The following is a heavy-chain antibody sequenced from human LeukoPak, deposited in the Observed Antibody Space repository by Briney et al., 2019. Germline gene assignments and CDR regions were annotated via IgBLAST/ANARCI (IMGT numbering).Heavy chain of an antibody. V-gene: IGHV3-66*01. Sequence: GGSLRLSCAASGFFVSSKYTSWVRQAPGKGLEWVSVIYSGGSTYYADSVKGRFTISRDNSKNTVYLQMNSLRAEDTAVYYCVRVDDYGDYPYYFDSWGQGTLVTVSS. CDR2: IYSGGST. CDR3: VRVDDYGDYPYYFDS. J-gene: IGHJ4*02. D-gene: IGHD4-17*01. CDR1: GFFVSSKY.